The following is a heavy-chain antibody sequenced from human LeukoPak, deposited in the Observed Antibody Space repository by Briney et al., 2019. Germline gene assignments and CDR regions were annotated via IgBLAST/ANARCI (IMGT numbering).Heavy chain of an antibody. V-gene: IGHV1-18*01. CDR3: ATESYYGSGSYYY. CDR2: ISAYNGNT. J-gene: IGHJ4*02. Sequence: ASVKVSCKASGYTFTSYGISWVRQAPGQGLEWMGWISAYNGNTNYAQKLQGRVTMTEDTSTDTAYMELSSLRSEDTAVYYCATESYYGSGSYYYWGQGTLVTVSS. D-gene: IGHD3-10*01. CDR1: GYTFTSYG.